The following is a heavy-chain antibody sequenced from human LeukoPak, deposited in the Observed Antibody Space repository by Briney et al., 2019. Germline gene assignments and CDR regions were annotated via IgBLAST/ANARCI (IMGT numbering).Heavy chain of an antibody. CDR2: ISSSGTSI. Sequence: GGSLRLSCAASGFTFTDYYMSWIRQAPGKGLEWVSYISSSGTSIYYADSVRGRFTISRDNAKNSLYLQMNSLRAEDTAVYYCAKAAIFGGFSDAFDIWGQGTMVTVSS. D-gene: IGHD3-3*01. CDR3: AKAAIFGGFSDAFDI. J-gene: IGHJ3*02. CDR1: GFTFTDYY. V-gene: IGHV3-11*04.